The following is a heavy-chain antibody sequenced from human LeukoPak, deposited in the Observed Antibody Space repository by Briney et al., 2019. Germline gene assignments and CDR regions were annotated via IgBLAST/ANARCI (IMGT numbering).Heavy chain of an antibody. D-gene: IGHD3-22*01. J-gene: IGHJ4*02. CDR3: ARGLHRYNYDSGAYSVY. CDR1: GGSISSGNYY. V-gene: IGHV4-61*02. Sequence: SSETLSLTCTVSGGSISSGNYYWSWIRQPAGKGLEWIGRIYASGSTNYNPSLKSRVTISVDTSKNRFSLKLSSVTAADTAVYYCARGLHRYNYDSGAYSVYWGQGTLVTVSS. CDR2: IYASGST.